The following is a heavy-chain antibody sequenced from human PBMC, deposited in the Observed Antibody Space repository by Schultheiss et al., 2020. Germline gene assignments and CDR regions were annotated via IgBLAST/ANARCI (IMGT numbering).Heavy chain of an antibody. CDR1: GGSISSGGYY. CDR3: ARVPTGAVTTGNWFDP. CDR2: IYYSGST. J-gene: IGHJ5*02. V-gene: IGHV4-39*07. Sequence: SETLSLPCTVSGGSISSGGYYWSWIRQPPGKGLEWIGSIYYSGSTYYNPSLKSRVTISVDTSKNQFSLKLSSVTAADTAVYYCARVPTGAVTTGNWFDPWGQGTLVTVYS. D-gene: IGHD4-17*01.